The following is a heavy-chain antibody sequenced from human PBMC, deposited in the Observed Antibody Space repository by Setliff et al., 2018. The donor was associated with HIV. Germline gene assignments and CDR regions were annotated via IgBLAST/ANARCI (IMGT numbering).Heavy chain of an antibody. V-gene: IGHV4-4*08. Sequence: SETLSLTCTVSGDSISTDYWTWIRQPPGKGLEWIGYIYNSASTYYNPSLKSRLTISVDTSKNQFSLKLSSVTAADTAVYYCARRDGYSYGFYFDYWGQGTLVTVSS. CDR1: GDSISTDY. CDR2: IYNSAST. J-gene: IGHJ4*02. D-gene: IGHD5-18*01. CDR3: ARRDGYSYGFYFDY.